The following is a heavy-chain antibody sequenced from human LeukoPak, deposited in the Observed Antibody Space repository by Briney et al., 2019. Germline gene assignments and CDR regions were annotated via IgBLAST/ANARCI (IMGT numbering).Heavy chain of an antibody. D-gene: IGHD3-3*01. CDR1: GGTFSSYA. CDR3: ARESPWSGYNQADEFAFDI. J-gene: IGHJ3*02. V-gene: IGHV1-69*13. Sequence: SVKVSCKASGGTFSSYAISWMRQAPGQGLEWMGGIIPIFGTANYAQKFQGRATITADESTSTAYMELSSLSSEDTAVYYCARESPWSGYNQADEFAFDIWGQRTMVTVSS. CDR2: IIPIFGTA.